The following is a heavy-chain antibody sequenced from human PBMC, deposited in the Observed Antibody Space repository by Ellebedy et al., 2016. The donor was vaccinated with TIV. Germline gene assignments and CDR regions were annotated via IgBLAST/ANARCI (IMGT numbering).Heavy chain of an antibody. CDR2: INTGKGNT. Sequence: ASVKVSCXASGYTFTNHIIHWVRQAPGQRLEWMGWINTGKGNTKYSQKFQGTVTITRDTSASTTYMELNSLRSEDTALYYCARAYGDYGGLYFDYWGQGTLVTVSS. V-gene: IGHV1-3*04. CDR3: ARAYGDYGGLYFDY. CDR1: GYTFTNHI. J-gene: IGHJ4*02. D-gene: IGHD4-17*01.